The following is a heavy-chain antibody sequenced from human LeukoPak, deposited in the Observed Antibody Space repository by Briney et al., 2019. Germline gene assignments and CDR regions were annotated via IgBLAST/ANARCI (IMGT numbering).Heavy chain of an antibody. CDR2: INPGGGST. J-gene: IGHJ5*02. D-gene: IGHD3-9*01. V-gene: IGHV1-46*01. Sequence: ASVKVSCKASGYTFTSYYMHWVRQAPGQGLEWMGIINPGGGSTSYAQKFQGRVTMTRDTSTSTVYMELSSLRSEDTAVYYCARTRNLRYSLDPWGQGTLVTVSS. CDR3: ARTRNLRYSLDP. CDR1: GYTFTSYY.